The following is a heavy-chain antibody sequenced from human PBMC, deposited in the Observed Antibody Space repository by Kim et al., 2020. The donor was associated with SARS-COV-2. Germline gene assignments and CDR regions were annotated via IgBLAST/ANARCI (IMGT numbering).Heavy chain of an antibody. CDR2: IYYSGST. CDR1: GGSISSGGYY. V-gene: IGHV4-31*03. D-gene: IGHD3-22*01. CDR3: ARDRITMIVVVDAFDI. J-gene: IGHJ3*02. Sequence: SETLSLTCTVSGGSISSGGYYWSWIRQHPGKGLEWIGYIYYSGSTYYNPSLKSRVTISVDTSKNQFSLKLSSVTAADTAVYYCARDRITMIVVVDAFDIWGQRTMVTVSS.